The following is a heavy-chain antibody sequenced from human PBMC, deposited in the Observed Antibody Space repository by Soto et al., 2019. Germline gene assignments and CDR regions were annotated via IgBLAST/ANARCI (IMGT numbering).Heavy chain of an antibody. Sequence: GPLRISCAASVFTFSSYAMSWVRQAPGKGLEWVSAISGSGGSTYYADSVRGRFIISRDNSKNRLYLQMNSLRAEDTAVYYCASDLVGASDSYGLDVWGQGTPVTVSS. J-gene: IGHJ6*02. V-gene: IGHV3-23*01. CDR1: VFTFSSYA. CDR3: ASDLVGASDSYGLDV. CDR2: ISGSGGST. D-gene: IGHD1-26*01.